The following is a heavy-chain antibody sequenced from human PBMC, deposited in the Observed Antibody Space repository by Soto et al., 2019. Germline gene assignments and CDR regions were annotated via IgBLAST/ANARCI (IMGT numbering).Heavy chain of an antibody. CDR1: GGSFSGYY. Sequence: SETLSLTCAVYGGSFSGYYWSWIRQPPGKGLEWIGEINHSGSTNYNPSLKSRVTISVDTSKNQFSLKLSSVTAADTTVYYCARRAPLRFLEGYYYMDVWGKGTTVTVSS. CDR3: ARRAPLRFLEGYYYMDV. V-gene: IGHV4-34*01. CDR2: INHSGST. J-gene: IGHJ6*03. D-gene: IGHD3-3*01.